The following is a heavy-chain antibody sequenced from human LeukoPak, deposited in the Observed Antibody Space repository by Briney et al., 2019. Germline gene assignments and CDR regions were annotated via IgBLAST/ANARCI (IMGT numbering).Heavy chain of an antibody. V-gene: IGHV4-61*08. CDR2: IYYSGST. Sequence: SETLSLTCTVSGGSISSGDYYWSWIRQPPGKGLEWIGYIYYSGSTNYNPSLKSRVTISVDTSKNQFSLKLSSVTAADTAVYYCARYYDFWSGHAFDIWGQGTMVTVSS. J-gene: IGHJ3*02. D-gene: IGHD3-3*01. CDR1: GGSISSGDYY. CDR3: ARYYDFWSGHAFDI.